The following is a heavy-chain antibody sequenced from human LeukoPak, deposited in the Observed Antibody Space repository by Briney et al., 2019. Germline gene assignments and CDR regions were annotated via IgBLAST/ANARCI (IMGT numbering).Heavy chain of an antibody. Sequence: PGGSLRLSCVASGFSLRNYWMSWVRQAPGKGLEWVANIRQDESEKYYVDSVKGRFTISRDNAKNSLYLQMNSLRAEDTAVYHCARALDSSSSRYQAFEYWGQGTLVTVSS. V-gene: IGHV3-7*01. D-gene: IGHD2-2*01. J-gene: IGHJ4*02. CDR2: IRQDESEK. CDR1: GFSLRNYW. CDR3: ARALDSSSSRYQAFEY.